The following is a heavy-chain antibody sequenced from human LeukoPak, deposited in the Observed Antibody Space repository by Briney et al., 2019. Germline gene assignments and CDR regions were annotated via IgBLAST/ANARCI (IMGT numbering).Heavy chain of an antibody. V-gene: IGHV2-70*04. CDR3: ARMAYSGSYWTSFDY. J-gene: IGHJ4*02. CDR2: IGWDDDK. CDR1: GFSLSTPGMR. D-gene: IGHD1-26*01. Sequence: SGPTLVNPTQTLTLTCSFSGFSLSTPGMRVSWIRQPPGKALEWLARIGWDDDKFYSTSLRTRLTISKDTLKDQVVLTMPHMDPVYTGTYYCARMAYSGSYWTSFDYWGKGTLVIVSS.